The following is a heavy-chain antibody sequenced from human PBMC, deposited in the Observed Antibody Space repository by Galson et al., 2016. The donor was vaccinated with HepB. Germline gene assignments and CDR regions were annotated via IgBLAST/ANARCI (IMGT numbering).Heavy chain of an antibody. Sequence: SLRLSCAASGFTFSTYTLNWVRQAPGKGLEWVSSIKNSNSDVYYEDSVKGRFTISRDNAENSLCLQMDSLTAEDTAMYYCARARIAALGTGAFDMWGQGTMVTVSS. J-gene: IGHJ3*02. D-gene: IGHD6-13*01. V-gene: IGHV3-21*01. CDR3: ARARIAALGTGAFDM. CDR2: IKNSNSDV. CDR1: GFTFSTYT.